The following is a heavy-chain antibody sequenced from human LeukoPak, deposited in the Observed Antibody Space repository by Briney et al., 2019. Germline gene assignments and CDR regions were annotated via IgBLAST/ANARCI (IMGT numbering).Heavy chain of an antibody. Sequence: GGSLRLSCAVSGFTFSDYSMIWVRQAPGRGLEFVSSMSGGGSYIFYADSLKGRFTISRDNAKGSLYLQMNSLRAEDTAVYYCAKGHHASSWYSAIDFWGQGALVTVSS. CDR2: MSGGGSYI. J-gene: IGHJ4*02. V-gene: IGHV3-21*01. CDR3: AKGHHASSWYSAIDF. D-gene: IGHD6-13*01. CDR1: GFTFSDYS.